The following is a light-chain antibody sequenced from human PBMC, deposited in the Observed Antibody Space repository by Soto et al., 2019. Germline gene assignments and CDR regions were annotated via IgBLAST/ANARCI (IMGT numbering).Light chain of an antibody. J-gene: IGKJ1*01. CDR3: QKYGRSPGWT. Sequence: DIQMTQSPSSLSASVGDRVTITCRASENIGAWLAWYQQKPGKAPKLLIYKASSLESGVPSRFSGSGSGTEFTLTISSLQPDDFAVYYCQKYGRSPGWTFGRGTKVDIK. CDR1: ENIGAW. CDR2: KAS. V-gene: IGKV1-5*03.